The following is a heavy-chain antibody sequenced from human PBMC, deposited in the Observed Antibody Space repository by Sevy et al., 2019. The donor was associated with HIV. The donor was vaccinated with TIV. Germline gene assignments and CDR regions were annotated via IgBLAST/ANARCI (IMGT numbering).Heavy chain of an antibody. D-gene: IGHD3-10*01. CDR1: GYIFADYW. J-gene: IGHJ2*01. Sequence: GESLKISCEASGYIFADYWIGWVRQMPGKGLELMGIIFPGDSDTRYNPSFQGQVTISADKSTSTAYLQWSSLKTSDTAMYYCARPKARGGWYFDLWGRGTLVTVSS. V-gene: IGHV5-51*01. CDR2: IFPGDSDT. CDR3: ARPKARGGWYFDL.